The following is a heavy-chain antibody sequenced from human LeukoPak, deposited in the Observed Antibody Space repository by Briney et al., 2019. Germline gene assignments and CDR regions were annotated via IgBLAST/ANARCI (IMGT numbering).Heavy chain of an antibody. V-gene: IGHV3-48*03. CDR2: ISSSGSTI. CDR3: ARDLSLFYYGSGSYYNL. D-gene: IGHD3-10*01. Sequence: GGSLRLSCAASGFTFSSYEMNWVRQAPGKGLEWVSYISSSGSTIYYADSVKGRFTTSRDNAKNSLYLQMNSLRAEDTAVYYCARDLSLFYYGSGSYYNLWGQGTLVTVSS. J-gene: IGHJ5*02. CDR1: GFTFSSYE.